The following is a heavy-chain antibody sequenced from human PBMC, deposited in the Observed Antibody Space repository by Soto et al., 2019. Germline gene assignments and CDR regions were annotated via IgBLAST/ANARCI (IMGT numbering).Heavy chain of an antibody. Sequence: SVKVSCKASGFTFTSSAVQWVRQARGQRLEWIGWIVVGSGNTNYAQKFQERVTITRDTSTSTAYMELSSLRSDDTAVYYCASAETQYSSGWYRIDYWGQGTLVTVSS. D-gene: IGHD6-19*01. J-gene: IGHJ4*02. CDR1: GFTFTSSA. V-gene: IGHV1-58*01. CDR3: ASAETQYSSGWYRIDY. CDR2: IVVGSGNT.